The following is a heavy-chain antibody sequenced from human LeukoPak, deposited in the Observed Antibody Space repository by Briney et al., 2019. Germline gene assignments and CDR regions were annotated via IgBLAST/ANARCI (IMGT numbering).Heavy chain of an antibody. D-gene: IGHD3-10*01. CDR2: IWYDGSNK. CDR1: GSNFFTYG. CDR3: AKRGGFGVPSHFQH. V-gene: IGHV3-33*06. J-gene: IGHJ1*01. Sequence: PGGSLRLSCAASGSNFFTYGMHWVRQAPGKGLEWVAVIWYDGSNKYYADSVKGRFTISRDNSKNTLYLQMNSLRAEDTAVYYCAKRGGFGVPSHFQHWGQGTLVTVSS.